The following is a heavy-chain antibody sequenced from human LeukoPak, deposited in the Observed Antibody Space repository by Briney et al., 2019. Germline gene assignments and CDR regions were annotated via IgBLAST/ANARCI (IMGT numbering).Heavy chain of an antibody. CDR3: AKDAGPLGEGAIDY. D-gene: IGHD3-16*01. CDR2: ISWNSGSI. CDR1: GFTFDDYA. Sequence: PGRSLRLSCAASGFTFDDYAMHWVRQAPGKGLEWVSGISWNSGSIGYADSVKGRFTISRDNAKNSLYLQMNSLRAEDMALYYCAKDAGPLGEGAIDYWGQGTLVTVSS. J-gene: IGHJ4*02. V-gene: IGHV3-9*03.